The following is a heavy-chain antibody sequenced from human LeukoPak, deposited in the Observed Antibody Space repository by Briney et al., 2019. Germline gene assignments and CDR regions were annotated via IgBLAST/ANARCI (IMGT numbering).Heavy chain of an antibody. Sequence: SETLSLTCTVSGDSISSGTYYWSWIRQHPGEGLEWIGYIFYSGSTYYNPSLKSRVTMSVDTSKNQLSLKLSSLTAADTAVYYCARGGVTGTGGFDYWGQGTLVTVSS. CDR2: IFYSGST. D-gene: IGHD1-20*01. J-gene: IGHJ4*02. CDR3: ARGGVTGTGGFDY. CDR1: GDSISSGTYY. V-gene: IGHV4-31*03.